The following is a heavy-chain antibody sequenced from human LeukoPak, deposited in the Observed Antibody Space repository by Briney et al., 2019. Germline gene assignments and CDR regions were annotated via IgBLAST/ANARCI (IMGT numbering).Heavy chain of an antibody. D-gene: IGHD2-15*01. CDR3: ARGGGEFNN. V-gene: IGHV4-61*02. CDR1: GGSISSGSYY. Sequence: SETLSLTCTVSGGSISSGSYYWSWIRQPAGKGLEWIGRVYSSGSTNYNPSLKSRVSISVDTSKNHFSLELSSVTAADTAVYYCARGGGEFNNWGQGTLVTVSS. CDR2: VYSSGST. J-gene: IGHJ4*02.